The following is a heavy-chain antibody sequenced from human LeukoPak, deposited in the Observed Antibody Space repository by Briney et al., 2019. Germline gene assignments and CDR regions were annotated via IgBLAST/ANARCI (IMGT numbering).Heavy chain of an antibody. Sequence: GGSLRLSCAASGFTFSSYEMNWVRQAPGKGLEWVSYISSSGSTIYYADSVKGRFTISRDNAKNSLYLQMNSLRAEDTAIYYCAKANVFGVLDYFDYWGQGALVTVSS. J-gene: IGHJ4*02. CDR3: AKANVFGVLDYFDY. D-gene: IGHD3-3*01. CDR1: GFTFSSYE. V-gene: IGHV3-48*03. CDR2: ISSSGSTI.